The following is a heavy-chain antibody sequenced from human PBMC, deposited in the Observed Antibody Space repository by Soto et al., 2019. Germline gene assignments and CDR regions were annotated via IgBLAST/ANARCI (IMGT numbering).Heavy chain of an antibody. CDR1: GDSVSSGSAA. D-gene: IGHD4-4*01. V-gene: IGHV6-1*01. CDR2: TYYRTKWYN. CDR3: TRGGHGFTVFRMDV. J-gene: IGHJ6*02. Sequence: SQTLSLTCAISGDSVSSGSAAWNWIRQSPSRGLEWLGRTYYRTKWYNEYAISVRSRITINPDTPKNQLSLQLSSVTPEDTAVYYCTRGGHGFTVFRMDVWGQGTTVTVSS.